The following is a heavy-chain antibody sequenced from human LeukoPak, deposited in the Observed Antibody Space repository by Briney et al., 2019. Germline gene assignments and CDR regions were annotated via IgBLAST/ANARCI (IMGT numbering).Heavy chain of an antibody. Sequence: VASVKVSCKASGGTFSSYAISWVRQAPGQGLEWMGGIIPIFGTANYAQKFQGRVTITADESTSTAYMELSSLRSEDTAVYYCARKAAYCGGDCYNGLDYWGQGTLVTVSS. D-gene: IGHD2-21*01. CDR1: GGTFSSYA. V-gene: IGHV1-69*13. J-gene: IGHJ4*02. CDR3: ARKAAYCGGDCYNGLDY. CDR2: IIPIFGTA.